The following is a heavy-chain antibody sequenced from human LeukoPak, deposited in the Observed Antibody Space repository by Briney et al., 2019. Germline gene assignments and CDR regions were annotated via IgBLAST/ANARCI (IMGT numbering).Heavy chain of an antibody. V-gene: IGHV3-53*01. D-gene: IGHD6-13*01. CDR1: GFTVSSNY. CDR3: ARGFLGRAGTLFDAFDI. Sequence: GGSLRLSCAASGFTVSSNYMSWVRQAPGKGLDWVSVIYSGGSRYYADSVKGRFTISRDNSKNTLYLQMNSLRAEDTAVYYCARGFLGRAGTLFDAFDIWGQGTMVTVSS. J-gene: IGHJ3*02. CDR2: IYSGGSR.